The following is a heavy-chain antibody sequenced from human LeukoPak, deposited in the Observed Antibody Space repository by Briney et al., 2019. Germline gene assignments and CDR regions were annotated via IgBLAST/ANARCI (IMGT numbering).Heavy chain of an antibody. CDR1: GGSFSTYY. Sequence: SETLSLTFSVSGGSFSTYYWSWIRQSAGKGLEWIGRIYVTGSTNYNPSLKSRVTMSVDTSNNHFSLKRTSVTAADTAMYYCARESFGVFDGGPSNAFDVWGQGTTVTVSS. CDR2: IYVTGST. CDR3: ARESFGVFDGGPSNAFDV. D-gene: IGHD3-3*01. V-gene: IGHV4-4*07. J-gene: IGHJ3*01.